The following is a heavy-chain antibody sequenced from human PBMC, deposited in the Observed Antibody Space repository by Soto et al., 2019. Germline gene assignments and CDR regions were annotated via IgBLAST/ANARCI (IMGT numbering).Heavy chain of an antibody. CDR1: GGYISTYY. Sequence: SETLSLTCPVSGGYISTYYWSWIRPPPGKGLEWIGYMYNSGSTNFNPSLKSRVTISVDTSKNQFSLKLSFVTAADAAVYYCARDGSRYCSSTSCYSGYYYYGMDVWGQGTTVTVSS. CDR3: ARDGSRYCSSTSCYSGYYYYGMDV. D-gene: IGHD2-2*01. CDR2: MYNSGST. V-gene: IGHV4-59*01. J-gene: IGHJ6*02.